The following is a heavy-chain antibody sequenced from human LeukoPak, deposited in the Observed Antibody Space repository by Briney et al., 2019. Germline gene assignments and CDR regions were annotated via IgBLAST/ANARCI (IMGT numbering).Heavy chain of an antibody. CDR1: GFTFSSYT. CDR3: GRGSVDYGNF. J-gene: IGHJ4*02. Sequence: GGSLRLSCAASGFTFSSYTMNWVRQAPGKGLEWVSSISSSNTYIYYTDSVKGRFTISRDNAENSLYLQMNSMRAEDTAVYYCGRGSVDYGNFWGQGTLVTVSS. CDR2: ISSSNTYI. D-gene: IGHD3-9*01. V-gene: IGHV3-21*01.